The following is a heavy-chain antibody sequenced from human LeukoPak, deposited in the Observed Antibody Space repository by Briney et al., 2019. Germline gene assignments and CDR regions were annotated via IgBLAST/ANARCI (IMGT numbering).Heavy chain of an antibody. J-gene: IGHJ4*02. Sequence: GGSLKLSCAASGFIFSNYGMHWVRQAPGKGLKWVGFIRYDASDKYYADSVKGRFTISRDNSKNKVYLQMNSLRGEDTAVYYCAKDSWEVGATSEMDYWGLGTLVTVSS. D-gene: IGHD1-26*01. CDR3: AKDSWEVGATSEMDY. CDR1: GFIFSNYG. CDR2: IRYDASDK. V-gene: IGHV3-30*02.